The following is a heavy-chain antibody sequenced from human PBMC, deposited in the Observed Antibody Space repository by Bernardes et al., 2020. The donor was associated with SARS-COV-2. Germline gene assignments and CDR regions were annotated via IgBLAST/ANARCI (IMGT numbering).Heavy chain of an antibody. CDR2: IYYSGST. D-gene: IGHD3-3*01. CDR3: ARGSTYYDFWSGYYPGLFDY. Sequence: SETLSLTCTVSGGSISSYYWSWIRQPPGKGLEWIGYIYYSGSTNYNPSLKSRVTISVDTSKNQFSLKLSSVTAADTAVYYCARGSTYYDFWSGYYPGLFDYWGQGTLVTVSS. CDR1: GGSISSYY. J-gene: IGHJ4*02. V-gene: IGHV4-59*01.